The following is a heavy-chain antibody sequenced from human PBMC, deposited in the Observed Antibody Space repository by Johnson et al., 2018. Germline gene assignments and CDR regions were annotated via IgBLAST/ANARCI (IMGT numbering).Heavy chain of an antibody. CDR3: ARGLNYDILTGYRYYGMDV. D-gene: IGHD3-9*01. V-gene: IGHV1-69*01. J-gene: IGHJ6*02. Sequence: QVQLVQSGAEVKKPGSSVKVSCKASGGTFSSYAISWVRQAPGQGLEWMGGIIPIFGTANYAQKFQGRVTITAAESTSTAYMELSSLRSEDTAVYYCARGLNYDILTGYRYYGMDVWGQGTTVTVSS. CDR1: GGTFSSYA. CDR2: IIPIFGTA.